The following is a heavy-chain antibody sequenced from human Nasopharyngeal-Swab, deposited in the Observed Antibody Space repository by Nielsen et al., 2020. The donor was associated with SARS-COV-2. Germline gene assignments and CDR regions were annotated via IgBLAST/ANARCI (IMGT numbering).Heavy chain of an antibody. CDR2: IYYSGGT. J-gene: IGHJ6*02. D-gene: IGHD6-25*01. CDR3: ARRAVGGYHPNYYYGMDV. Sequence: WIRQPPGKGLEWIGYIYYSGGTNYNPSLKSRVTISVDTSKNQFSLKLGSVTAADTAVYYCARRAVGGYHPNYYYGMDVWGQGTTVTVSS. V-gene: IGHV4-59*08.